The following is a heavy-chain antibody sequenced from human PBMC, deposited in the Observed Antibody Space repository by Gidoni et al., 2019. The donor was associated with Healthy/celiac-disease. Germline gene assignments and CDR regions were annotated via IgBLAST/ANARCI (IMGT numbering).Heavy chain of an antibody. V-gene: IGHV4-31*03. CDR2: IYYSGST. J-gene: IGHJ6*02. Sequence: QVQLQESCPGLVTPSQTLSLTCTVSGGSISSGGYYWSWIRQHPGKGLEWIGYIYYSGSTYYNPSLKSRVTISVDTSKNQFSLKLSSVTAADTAVYYCARGPGYCSSTSCSIYYYYGMDVWGQGTTVTVSS. D-gene: IGHD2-2*01. CDR1: GGSISSGGYY. CDR3: ARGPGYCSSTSCSIYYYYGMDV.